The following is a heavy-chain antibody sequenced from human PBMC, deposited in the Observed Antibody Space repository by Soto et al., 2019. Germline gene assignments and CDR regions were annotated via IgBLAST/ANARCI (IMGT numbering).Heavy chain of an antibody. Sequence: QITLKESGPTLVKPTQTLTLTCTFSGFSLSTSDVGVGWIRQPPGKALEWLALIYWDDDKRYSPSLKSRLTITKDTSKHQVVLTMTNMDPVDTATYYCAHSKYSRSSFDYWGQGTLVTVSS. V-gene: IGHV2-5*02. CDR3: AHSKYSRSSFDY. CDR2: IYWDDDK. CDR1: GFSLSTSDVG. J-gene: IGHJ4*02. D-gene: IGHD6-6*01.